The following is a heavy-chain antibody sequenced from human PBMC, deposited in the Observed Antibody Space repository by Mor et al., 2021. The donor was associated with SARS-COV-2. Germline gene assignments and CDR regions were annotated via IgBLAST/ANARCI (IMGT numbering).Heavy chain of an antibody. J-gene: IGHJ1*01. CDR2: IGAGGGST. D-gene: IGHD6-25*01. Sequence: GIGAGGGSTYYAESVKGRFTISRDNSKNTLYLQMNSLRGEDTALYYCAKDRVRAAFWGQ. CDR3: AKDRVRAAF. V-gene: IGHV3-23*01.